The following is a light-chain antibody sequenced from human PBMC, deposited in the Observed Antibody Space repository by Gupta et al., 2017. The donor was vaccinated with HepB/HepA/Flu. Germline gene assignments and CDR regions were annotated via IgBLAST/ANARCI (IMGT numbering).Light chain of an antibody. V-gene: IGLV2-8*01. CDR2: DVF. J-gene: IGLJ1*01. CDR3: FSYAGNDKGV. CDR1: SSDIGAYNL. Sequence: QSAPTQPPSASGSPGQSVTISCTGTSSDIGAYNLVSWYQQHPGKAPKLIMYDVFQRPSGVPDRFSGSKSGNTASLTVSGLQAEDEADYYCFSYAGNDKGVFGGGTKLTVL.